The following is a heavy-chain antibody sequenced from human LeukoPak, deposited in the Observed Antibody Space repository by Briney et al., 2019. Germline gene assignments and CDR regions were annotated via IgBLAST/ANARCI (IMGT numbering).Heavy chain of an antibody. D-gene: IGHD3-3*01. J-gene: IGHJ6*03. CDR3: ARINYDFWSGYAMGYMDV. V-gene: IGHV4-39*07. CDR2: IYYSGST. CDR1: GGSISSSSYY. Sequence: SETLSLTCTVSGGSISSSSYYWGWIRQPPGKGLEWIGSIYYSGSTYYNPSLKSRVTISVDTSKNQFSLKLSSVTAADTAVYYCARINYDFWSGYAMGYMDVWGKRTTVTVSS.